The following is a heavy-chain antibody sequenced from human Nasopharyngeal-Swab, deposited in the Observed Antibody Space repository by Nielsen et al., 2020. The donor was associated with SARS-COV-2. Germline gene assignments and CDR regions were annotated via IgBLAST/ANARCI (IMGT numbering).Heavy chain of an antibody. CDR3: ARDSGPGYSYGSFDY. J-gene: IGHJ4*02. V-gene: IGHV4-39*07. CDR1: GGSIGSSSYY. Sequence: SETLSLTCTVSGGSIGSSSYYWGWIRQPPGKGLEWIGSIYYSGSTYYNPSLKSRVTISVDTSKNQFSLKLSSVTAADTAVYYCARDSGPGYSYGSFDYWGQGTLVTVSS. D-gene: IGHD5-18*01. CDR2: IYYSGST.